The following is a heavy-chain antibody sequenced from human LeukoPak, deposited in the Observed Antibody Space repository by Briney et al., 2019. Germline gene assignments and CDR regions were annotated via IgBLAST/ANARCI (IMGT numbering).Heavy chain of an antibody. CDR2: INHSGST. V-gene: IGHV4-34*01. J-gene: IGHJ5*02. Sequence: SETLSLTCAVYGGSFSGHYWSWIRQPPGKELEWIGEINHSGSTNYNPSLKSRVTISVDTSKNQFSLKLSSVTAADTAVYYCARSVSVAAALGWFDPWGQGTLVTVSS. CDR1: GGSFSGHY. CDR3: ARSVSVAAALGWFDP. D-gene: IGHD6-13*01.